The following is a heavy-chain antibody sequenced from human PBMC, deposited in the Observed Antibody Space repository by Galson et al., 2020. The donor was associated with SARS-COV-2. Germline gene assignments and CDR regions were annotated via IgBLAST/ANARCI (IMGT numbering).Heavy chain of an antibody. CDR2: ISSHSATI. J-gene: IGHJ4*02. Sequence: GGSLRLSCAASGFIFSEYSMNWVRQAPGKGLEWLSYISSHSATIYYGDSVKGRFTISRDNAKNSLYLQMNSLRAEDTAVYYCARGGYYDSSGYLDSWGQGTLVIVSS. V-gene: IGHV3-48*04. CDR3: ARGGYYDSSGYLDS. CDR1: GFIFSEYS. D-gene: IGHD3-22*01.